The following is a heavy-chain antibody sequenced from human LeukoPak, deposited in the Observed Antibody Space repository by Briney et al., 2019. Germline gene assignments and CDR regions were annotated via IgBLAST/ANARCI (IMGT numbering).Heavy chain of an antibody. D-gene: IGHD4-11*01. CDR3: ARGTTVTTELDY. CDR2: IYSSGST. Sequence: SETLSLTCTVSGGSISGYYWSWIRQPPEKGLEWIGYIYSSGSTNYNPSLKSRVTISVDTSKNQFSLKLSSVTAADTAVYYCARGTTVTTELDYWGQGTLVTVSS. CDR1: GGSISGYY. V-gene: IGHV4-59*01. J-gene: IGHJ4*02.